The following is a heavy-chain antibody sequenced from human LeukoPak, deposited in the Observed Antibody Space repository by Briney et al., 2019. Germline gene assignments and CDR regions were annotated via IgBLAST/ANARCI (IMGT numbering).Heavy chain of an antibody. CDR1: GFTFSSYA. D-gene: IGHD3-22*01. CDR2: ISYDGSNK. Sequence: GRSLRLSCAASGFTFSSYAMHWVRQAPGKGLEWVAVISYDGSNKYYADSVKSRFTISRDNSKNTLYLQMNSLRAEDTAVYYCARYTYYDSAFDIWGQGTMVTVSS. V-gene: IGHV3-30*14. J-gene: IGHJ3*02. CDR3: ARYTYYDSAFDI.